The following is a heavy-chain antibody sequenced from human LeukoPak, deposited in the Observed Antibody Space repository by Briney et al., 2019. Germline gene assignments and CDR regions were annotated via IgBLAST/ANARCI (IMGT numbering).Heavy chain of an antibody. CDR2: IYYSGST. CDR1: GGSLSSYY. D-gene: IGHD3-9*01. Sequence: SETLSLTCTVSGGSLSSYYWSWIRQPPGKGLEWIGYIYYSGSTNYNPSLKSRVTISVDTSKNQFSLKLSSVTAADTAVYYCARSLGYYDILTGENWFDPWGQGTLVTVSS. V-gene: IGHV4-59*08. J-gene: IGHJ5*02. CDR3: ARSLGYYDILTGENWFDP.